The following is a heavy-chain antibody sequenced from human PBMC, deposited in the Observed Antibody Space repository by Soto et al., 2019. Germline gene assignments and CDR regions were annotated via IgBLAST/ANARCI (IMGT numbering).Heavy chain of an antibody. CDR3: AKDGDSNYYDSSGYFDY. D-gene: IGHD3-22*01. CDR1: GFTFSSYG. Sequence: PGGSLRLSCAASGFTFSSYGMHWVRQAPGKGLEWVAVISYDGSNKYYADSVKGRFTISRDNSKNTLYLQMNSLRAEDTAVYYCAKDGDSNYYDSSGYFDYWGQGTLVTVSS. V-gene: IGHV3-30*18. CDR2: ISYDGSNK. J-gene: IGHJ4*02.